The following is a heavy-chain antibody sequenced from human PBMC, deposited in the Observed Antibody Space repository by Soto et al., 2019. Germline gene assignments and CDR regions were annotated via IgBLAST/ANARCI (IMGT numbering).Heavy chain of an antibody. J-gene: IGHJ6*02. CDR3: AKESDGMATISDYYYGMDV. V-gene: IGHV3-30*18. Sequence: QVQLVESGGGVVQPGRSLRLSCAASGFTFSSYGMHWVRQAPGKGLEWVAVISYDGSNKYYADSVKGRFTISRDNSKNTLCLQMNSLRAEDTAVYYCAKESDGMATISDYYYGMDVWGQGTTVTVSS. CDR1: GFTFSSYG. D-gene: IGHD5-12*01. CDR2: ISYDGSNK.